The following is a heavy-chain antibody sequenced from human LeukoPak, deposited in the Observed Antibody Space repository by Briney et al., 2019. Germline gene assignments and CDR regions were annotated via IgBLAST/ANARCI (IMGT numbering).Heavy chain of an antibody. V-gene: IGHV3-53*01. J-gene: IGHJ4*02. Sequence: GGSLKLSCAASGFTFSGSAMHWVRQASGKGLEWVSVIYSGDSTYYADSVKGRFTISRDNSKNTLYLQMNSLRAEDTAVYYCHGYSSGWYWSDYWGQGTLVTVSS. CDR1: GFTFSGSA. D-gene: IGHD6-19*01. CDR3: HGYSSGWYWSDY. CDR2: IYSGDST.